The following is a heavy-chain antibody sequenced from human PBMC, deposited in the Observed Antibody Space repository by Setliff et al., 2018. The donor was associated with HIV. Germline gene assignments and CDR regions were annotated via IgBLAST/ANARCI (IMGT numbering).Heavy chain of an antibody. CDR2: INHRGST. D-gene: IGHD3-22*01. CDR1: GDSIGSSSYY. Sequence: SETLSLTCTVSGDSIGSSSYYWAWIRQPPGKGLEWIGEINHRGSTNCNPSLKSRVSISVDTSKNQFSLKLSSVTAADTAVFYCARGTLYYYDTGGYSYFDYWGQGTLVTVSS. CDR3: ARGTLYYYDTGGYSYFDY. V-gene: IGHV4-39*07. J-gene: IGHJ4*02.